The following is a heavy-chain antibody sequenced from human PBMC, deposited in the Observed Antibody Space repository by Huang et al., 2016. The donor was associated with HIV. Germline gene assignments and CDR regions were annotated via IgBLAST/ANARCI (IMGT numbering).Heavy chain of an antibody. J-gene: IGHJ4*02. Sequence: QVQLVESGGGVVQPGRSLRLSCAASGFTFRNYGVHWVRQDPGKGLDGVAAISYEGSYQYYSDSVKGRFTISRDDSQNTLYLQMSSLRAEDTAVYFCAKDREDSAYQLDYWGQGTRVTVSS. CDR2: ISYEGSYQ. D-gene: IGHD5-12*01. V-gene: IGHV3-30*18. CDR3: AKDREDSAYQLDY. CDR1: GFTFRNYG.